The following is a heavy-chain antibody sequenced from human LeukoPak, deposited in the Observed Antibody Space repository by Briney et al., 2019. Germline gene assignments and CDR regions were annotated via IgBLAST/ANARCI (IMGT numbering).Heavy chain of an antibody. CDR3: NFGWYGD. CDR1: GFTFSSYS. J-gene: IGHJ4*02. D-gene: IGHD6-19*01. Sequence: TGGALRLSCAASGFTFSSYSMNWVRQAPGKGLEWVSSISSSSSYIYYEDPVKGRFTISRDNAKNSLYLQMNSLRAEDTAVYYCNFGWYGDWGQGTLVTVSS. CDR2: ISSSSSYI. V-gene: IGHV3-21*01.